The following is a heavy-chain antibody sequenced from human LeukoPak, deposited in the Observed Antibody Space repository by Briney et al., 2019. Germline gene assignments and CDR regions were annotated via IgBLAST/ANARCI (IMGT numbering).Heavy chain of an antibody. J-gene: IGHJ4*02. D-gene: IGHD3-3*01. CDR2: IRSKAYGGTT. V-gene: IGHV3-49*03. CDR3: YRDGAANFWSGYLFDY. CDR1: GFTFGDYA. Sequence: GGSLRLSCTASGFTFGDYAMSWFRQAPGKGLEWVGFIRSKAYGGTTEYAASVKGRFTISRDDSKSIAYLQMNSLKTEDTAVYYRYRDGAANFWSGYLFDYWGQGTLVTVSS.